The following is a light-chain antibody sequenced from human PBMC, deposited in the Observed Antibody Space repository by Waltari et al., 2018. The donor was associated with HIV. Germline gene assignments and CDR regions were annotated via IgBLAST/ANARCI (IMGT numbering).Light chain of an antibody. J-gene: IGLJ2*01. CDR3: QAWDITTVL. Sequence: SYDLTQPPSVSVSPGQTATITCSGDRLGDRLGDKFASWYQQKPGQSPVLVIYQDNKRPAGIPERFSGSNSGNTATLTISGTQAVDEADYYCQAWDITTVLFGGGTKLTVL. CDR1: RLGDRLGDKF. V-gene: IGLV3-1*01. CDR2: QDN.